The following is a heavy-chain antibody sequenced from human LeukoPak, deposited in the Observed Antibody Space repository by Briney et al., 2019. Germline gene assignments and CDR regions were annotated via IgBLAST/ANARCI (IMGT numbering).Heavy chain of an antibody. CDR1: GFNFASYW. CDR2: IKQDGSEK. D-gene: IGHD2-15*01. V-gene: IGHV3-7*01. J-gene: IGHJ4*02. Sequence: GGSLRLSCGGPGFNFASYWMTWVRQAPGKGLEWVANIKQDGSEKHFVDSVKGRFTISRDNAKNSLYLQMNSLRAEDTAVYYCGTGTPSSDGSLYRHFDYGGQGTLVTVSS. CDR3: GTGTPSSDGSLYRHFDY.